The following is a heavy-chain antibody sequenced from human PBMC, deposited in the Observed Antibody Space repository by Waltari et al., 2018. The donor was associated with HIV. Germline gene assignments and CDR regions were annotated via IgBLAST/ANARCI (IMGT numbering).Heavy chain of an antibody. V-gene: IGHV2-5*02. Sequence: QITLKESGPTLVKPTQTLTLTCTVSGFSLSTSGVGVGWIRQPPGKALEWLALIYWDDDKRYSPSLKNRFTITKDTSKNQVVLTMTNMDPVDTATYYCVRIGVRGRGQTTYYYGMDVWGQGTTVTVSS. CDR3: VRIGVRGRGQTTYYYGMDV. CDR1: GFSLSTSGVG. J-gene: IGHJ6*02. D-gene: IGHD3-10*01. CDR2: IYWDDDK.